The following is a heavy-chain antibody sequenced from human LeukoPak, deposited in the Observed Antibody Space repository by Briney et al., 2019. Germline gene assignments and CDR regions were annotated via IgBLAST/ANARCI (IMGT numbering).Heavy chain of an antibody. D-gene: IGHD4-17*01. CDR2: IWYDGSNK. J-gene: IGHJ4*02. CDR1: GFTFSSYG. V-gene: IGHV3-33*01. CDR3: ARGTTTTGYYFDY. Sequence: GGSLRLSCAASGFTFSSYGMHWVRPAPGKGLEWVAVIWYDGSNKYYADSVKGRFTISRDNSKNTLYLQMNSLRAEDTAVYYCARGTTTTGYYFDYWGQGTLVTVSS.